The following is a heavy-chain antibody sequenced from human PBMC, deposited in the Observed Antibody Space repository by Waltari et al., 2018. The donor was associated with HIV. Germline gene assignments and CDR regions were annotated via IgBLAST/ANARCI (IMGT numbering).Heavy chain of an antibody. V-gene: IGHV3-48*03. D-gene: IGHD3-16*01. CDR1: VFTFHPYQ. Sequence: DVQLVDSGGDLVQTGGSLRLSRAASVFTFHPYQMNWVRQAPGKGLEWIAYISSNGGTIYYADSVRGRFTISRDNAKSSLFLQMNSLRGEDTAVYFCARDDMIIRRPFGIWGQGTMVTVFS. CDR2: ISSNGGTI. CDR3: ARDDMIIRRPFGI. J-gene: IGHJ3*02.